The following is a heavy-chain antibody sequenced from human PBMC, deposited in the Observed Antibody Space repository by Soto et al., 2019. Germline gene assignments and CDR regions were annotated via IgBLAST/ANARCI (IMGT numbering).Heavy chain of an antibody. J-gene: IGHJ4*02. CDR1: GFTVSSNY. CDR2: IYSGGST. D-gene: IGHD6-13*01. Sequence: GGSLRLSCAASGFTVSSNYMSWVRQAPGKGLEWVSVIYSGGSTYYADSVKGRFTISRDNSKNTLYLQMNSLRAEDTAVYYCAREGIAAAGSGRDFDYWGQGTLVTVSS. V-gene: IGHV3-66*01. CDR3: AREGIAAAGSGRDFDY.